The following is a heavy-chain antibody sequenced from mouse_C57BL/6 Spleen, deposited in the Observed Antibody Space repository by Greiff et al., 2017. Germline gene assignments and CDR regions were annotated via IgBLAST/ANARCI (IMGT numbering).Heavy chain of an antibody. CDR2: IDPETGGT. CDR1: GYTFTDYE. CDR3: SRWALYGRRGPFAY. Sequence: QVQLKESGAELVRPGASVTLSCKASGYTFTDYEMHWVKQTPVHGLEWIGAIDPETGGTAYNQKFKGKAILTADKSSSTAYMELRSLTSEDSAVYYWSRWALYGRRGPFAYWGQGNLVTVSA. V-gene: IGHV1-15*01. J-gene: IGHJ3*01. D-gene: IGHD1-1*01.